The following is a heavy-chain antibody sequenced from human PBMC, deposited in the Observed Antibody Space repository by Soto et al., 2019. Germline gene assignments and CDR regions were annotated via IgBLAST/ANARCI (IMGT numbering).Heavy chain of an antibody. CDR2: INPNSGGT. CDR3: ARVGPYSSGWYDYGMDV. Sequence: ASVKVSCKASGYTFTGYYMHWVRQAPGQGLEWMGWINPNSGGTNYAQKFQGWVTMTRDTSISTAYMELSGLRSDDTAVYYCARVGPYSSGWYDYGMDVWGQGTKVTVSS. J-gene: IGHJ6*02. V-gene: IGHV1-2*04. D-gene: IGHD6-19*01. CDR1: GYTFTGYY.